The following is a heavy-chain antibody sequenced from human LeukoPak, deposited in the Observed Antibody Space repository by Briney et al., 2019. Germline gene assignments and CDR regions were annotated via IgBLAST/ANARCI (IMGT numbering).Heavy chain of an antibody. Sequence: SETLSLTCTVSGGSISSYYWSWIWQPPGKGLEWIGYIYYSGSTNYNPSLKSRVTISVDTSKNQFSLKLSSVTAADTAVYYCAREGGDWTTPYWFDPWGQGTLVTVSS. CDR2: IYYSGST. CDR1: GGSISSYY. CDR3: AREGGDWTTPYWFDP. J-gene: IGHJ5*02. V-gene: IGHV4-59*01. D-gene: IGHD1-1*01.